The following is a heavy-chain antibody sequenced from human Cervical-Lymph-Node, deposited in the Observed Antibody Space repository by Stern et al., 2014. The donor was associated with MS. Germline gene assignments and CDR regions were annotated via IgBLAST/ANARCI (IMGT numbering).Heavy chain of an antibody. CDR2: LHYRGSR. CDR1: GGSVSNTSYF. V-gene: IGHV4-39*01. J-gene: IGHJ6*02. D-gene: IGHD2/OR15-2a*01. CDR3: AKSFYRDHSPFYYGMDV. Sequence: QVQLQESGPGLVQPSATLSLTCTVSGGSVSNTSYFWGWIRQPPGKGLEWIGSLHYRGSRNFNPSLKSRVPISVDTSKNQFSLKVTSVTAADSAMYYCAKSFYRDHSPFYYGMDVWGQGTTVTVSS.